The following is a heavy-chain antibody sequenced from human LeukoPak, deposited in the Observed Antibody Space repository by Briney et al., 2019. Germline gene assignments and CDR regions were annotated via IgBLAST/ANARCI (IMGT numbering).Heavy chain of an antibody. V-gene: IGHV4-39*07. CDR2: IYYSGST. Sequence: NPSETLSLTCTVSGGSISSSSYYWAWIRQPPGKGLEWIGSIYYSGSTYYNPSLKSRVTISVDTSKNQFSLKLSSVTAADTAVYYCARDRPDGYNYDYWGQGTLVTLSS. CDR3: ARDRPDGYNYDY. J-gene: IGHJ4*02. D-gene: IGHD5-24*01. CDR1: GGSISSSSYY.